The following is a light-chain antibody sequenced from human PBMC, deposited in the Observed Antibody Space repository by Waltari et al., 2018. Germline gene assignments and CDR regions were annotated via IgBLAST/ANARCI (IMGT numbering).Light chain of an antibody. J-gene: IGLJ3*02. CDR3: SSRDNFNRHAVL. CDR2: DKN. V-gene: IGLV3-19*01. CDR1: SLSRSF. Sequence: SSDLTQDPAVSVALGQTVRITFQGDSLSRSFASCSQQRPGQAPILVISDKNSRPSGIPGRFSGSSSGNTASLTIASTQAEDEADYYCSSRDNFNRHAVLFGGGTKLTVL.